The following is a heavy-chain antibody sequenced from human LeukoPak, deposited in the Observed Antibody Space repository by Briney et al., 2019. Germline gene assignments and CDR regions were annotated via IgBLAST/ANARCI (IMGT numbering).Heavy chain of an antibody. CDR1: GYTFTSYY. CDR3: AKDGDSSSGHCDY. CDR2: INPSGGST. J-gene: IGHJ4*02. D-gene: IGHD6-19*01. V-gene: IGHV1-46*01. Sequence: WASVKVSCKASGYTFTSYYMHWVRQAPGQGLEWMGIINPSGGSTSYAQKFQGRVTITADTSTRTVYMELTSLTSEDTAVYYCAKDGDSSSGHCDYWGQGTLVTVSS.